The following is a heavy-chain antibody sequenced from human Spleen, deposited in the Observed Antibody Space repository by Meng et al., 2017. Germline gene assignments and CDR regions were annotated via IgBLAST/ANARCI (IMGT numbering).Heavy chain of an antibody. CDR3: ATGAAAADH. CDR1: GFTFSNAW. CDR2: IKRNSDGGTI. J-gene: IGHJ4*02. D-gene: IGHD6-13*01. V-gene: IGHV3-15*01. Sequence: ELVESGGDLVEPGGALRLSCAGSGFTFSNAWMSWVRQAPGKGLEWVGRIKRNSDGGTIDYAARVKGRFTISRDESKNTLYLQMDSLITEDTAVYFCATGAAAADHWGQGTLVTVSS.